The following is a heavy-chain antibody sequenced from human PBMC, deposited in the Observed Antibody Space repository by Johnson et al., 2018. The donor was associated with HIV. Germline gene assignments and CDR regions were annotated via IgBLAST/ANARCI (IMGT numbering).Heavy chain of an antibody. CDR3: QGSDWSTDRYDAFDI. CDR1: RFTFNKYT. J-gene: IGHJ3*02. CDR2: IKQDGSEK. Sequence: VQLVESGGGVVQPGRSLRLSCAASRFTFNKYTMHWVRQAPGKGLEWVANIKQDGSEKYYVDSVKGRFTISRDNAKNSLYLQMNSLRAEDTAVYCCQGSDWSTDRYDAFDIWGQGTMVTVSS. V-gene: IGHV3-7*01. D-gene: IGHD6-19*01.